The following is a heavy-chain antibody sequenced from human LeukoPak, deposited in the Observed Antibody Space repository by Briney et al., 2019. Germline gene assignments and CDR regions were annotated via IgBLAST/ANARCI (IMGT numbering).Heavy chain of an antibody. V-gene: IGHV1-69*05. J-gene: IGHJ4*02. CDR2: IIPIFGTA. D-gene: IGHD4-11*01. CDR1: GGTFSSYA. CDR3: ARGDYTYYFDY. Sequence: AAAVKIFRKTSGGTFSSYAISWVRQAPGQGPEWMGGIIPIFGTANYAQKCQGRVTITTDESTSTAYMELSSLRSEDTAVYYCARGDYTYYFDYWGQGTLVTVSS.